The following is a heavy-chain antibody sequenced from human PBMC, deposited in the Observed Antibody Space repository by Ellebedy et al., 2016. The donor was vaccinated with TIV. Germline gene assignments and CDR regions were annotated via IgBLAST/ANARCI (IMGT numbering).Heavy chain of an antibody. CDR3: ARASSSGWLHTPDY. J-gene: IGHJ4*02. CDR2: INPSVGRT. Sequence: AASVKVSCKASGYTFTNYYMHCLRQAPGQGLEWMGIINPSVGRTTYAQNLKGRVTMTRDTSTSTVYMELSSLRSEDTAVYYCARASSSGWLHTPDYWGQGTLVTVSS. CDR1: GYTFTNYY. D-gene: IGHD6-19*01. V-gene: IGHV1-46*04.